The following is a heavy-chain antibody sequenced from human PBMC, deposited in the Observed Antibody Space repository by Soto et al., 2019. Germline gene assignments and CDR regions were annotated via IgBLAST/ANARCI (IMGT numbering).Heavy chain of an antibody. CDR3: ARDYYDSSGYYSWFDP. CDR2: ISSSSSYI. Sequence: GGSLRISCAASGFTFSSYSMNWVRQAPGKGLEWVSSISSSSSYIYYADTVKGRFTISRDNAKNSLYLQMNSLRAEDTAVYFCARDYYDSSGYYSWFDPWGQGTLVTVSS. D-gene: IGHD3-22*01. CDR1: GFTFSSYS. V-gene: IGHV3-21*01. J-gene: IGHJ5*02.